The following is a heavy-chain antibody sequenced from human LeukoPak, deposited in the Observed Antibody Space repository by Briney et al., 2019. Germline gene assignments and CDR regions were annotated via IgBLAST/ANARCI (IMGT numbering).Heavy chain of an antibody. D-gene: IGHD2-15*01. CDR2: IWYDGSNK. V-gene: IGHV3-33*08. Sequence: GGSLRLSCAASGFTFSSYGMHWVRQAPGKGLEWVAVIWYDGSNKYYADSVKGRFTISRDNSKNTLYLQMNSLRAEDTAVYYCARERSDVVVVAATPGLNYWGQGTLVTVSS. CDR3: ARERSDVVVVAATPGLNY. J-gene: IGHJ4*02. CDR1: GFTFSSYG.